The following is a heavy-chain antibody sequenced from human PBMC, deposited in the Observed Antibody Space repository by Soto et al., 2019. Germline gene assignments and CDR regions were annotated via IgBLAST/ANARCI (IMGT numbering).Heavy chain of an antibody. Sequence: GGSLRLSCAASGFTFSDYYMSWIRQAPGKGLEWVSYISSSGSTIYYADSVKGRFTISRDNAKNSLYLQMNSLRAEDTAMYYCARAAEMATIGDLGYWGQGTLVTVSS. J-gene: IGHJ4*02. CDR3: ARAAEMATIGDLGY. CDR2: ISSSGSTI. D-gene: IGHD5-12*01. V-gene: IGHV3-11*01. CDR1: GFTFSDYY.